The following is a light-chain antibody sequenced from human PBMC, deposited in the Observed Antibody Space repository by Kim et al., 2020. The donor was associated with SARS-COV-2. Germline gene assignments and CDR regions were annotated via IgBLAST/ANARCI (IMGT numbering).Light chain of an antibody. CDR2: DVS. Sequence: GQSITGSCTGTSSDVGGYNYVSWYQQHPGKAPKLMIYDVSNRPSGVSNRFSGSKSGNTASLTISGLQAEDEADYYCSSYTSSSTRVFGGGTKLTVL. CDR3: SSYTSSSTRV. J-gene: IGLJ3*02. V-gene: IGLV2-14*03. CDR1: SSDVGGYNY.